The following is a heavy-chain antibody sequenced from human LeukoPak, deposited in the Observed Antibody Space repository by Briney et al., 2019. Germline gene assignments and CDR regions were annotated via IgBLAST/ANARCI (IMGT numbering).Heavy chain of an antibody. CDR2: INHSGST. V-gene: IGHV4-34*01. CDR1: GGSFSGYY. D-gene: IGHD6-19*01. Sequence: PSETLSLTCAVYGGSFSGYYWSWIRQPPGKGLEWIGEINHSGSTNYNPSLKSRVTISVDTSKNQFSLKLSSVTAADTAVYYCARLQHSSGWFDYWGQGTLVTVSS. CDR3: ARLQHSSGWFDY. J-gene: IGHJ4*02.